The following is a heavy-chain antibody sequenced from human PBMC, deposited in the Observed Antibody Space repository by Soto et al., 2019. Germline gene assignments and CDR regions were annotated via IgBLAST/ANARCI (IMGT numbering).Heavy chain of an antibody. CDR2: ITTSGDTT. J-gene: IGHJ5*02. CDR1: GFIFSDYY. D-gene: IGHD6-13*01. Sequence: QVQLVESGGGLVKPGGSLSLSCAASGFIFSDYYMSWIRQAPGKGLEWVSYITTSGDTTYYADSVKGRFTISRDNAKTAQYLQINSRRADDTSINYCASRIAGPTWGQGTLVTVSS. CDR3: ASRIAGPT. V-gene: IGHV3-11*01.